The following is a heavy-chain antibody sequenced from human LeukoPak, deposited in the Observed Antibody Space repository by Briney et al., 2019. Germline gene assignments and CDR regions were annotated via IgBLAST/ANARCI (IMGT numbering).Heavy chain of an antibody. CDR2: IRYDGSNK. J-gene: IGHJ4*02. CDR3: AKVPSGVRGVTCY. CDR1: GFTFSSYG. V-gene: IGHV3-30*02. D-gene: IGHD3-10*01. Sequence: PAGGSLRLSCAASGFTFSSYGMHWVRQAPSKGLEWVAFIRYDGSNKYYADSVKGRFTISRDNSKNTLYLQMDSLRAEDTAVYYCAKVPSGVRGVTCYWGQGTLVTVSS.